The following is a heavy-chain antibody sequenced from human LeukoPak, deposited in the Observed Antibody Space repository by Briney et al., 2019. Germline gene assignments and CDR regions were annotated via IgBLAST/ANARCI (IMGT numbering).Heavy chain of an antibody. CDR2: ISGSGGST. CDR1: GFTFSSYA. J-gene: IGHJ4*02. D-gene: IGHD6-13*01. V-gene: IGHV3-23*01. CDR3: ARTHGEGIAAGVDY. Sequence: GGSLRLSCAASGFTFSSYAMSWVRQAPGKGLEWVSAISGSGGSTYYADSVKGRFTISRDNSKNTLYLQMNSLRAEDTAVYYCARTHGEGIAAGVDYWGQGTLVTVSS.